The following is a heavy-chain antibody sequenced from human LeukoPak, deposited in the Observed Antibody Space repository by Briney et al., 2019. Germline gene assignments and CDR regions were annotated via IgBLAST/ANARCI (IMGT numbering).Heavy chain of an antibody. CDR1: GYTLTGYY. Sequence: GASVKVSCKASGYTLTGYYMHWVGQAPGQGLDWMGWINPNKGGTNYAPKSQGRVTMTRDPSISTAYMELSRLRSDDTAVYYCARGQGYSSSEADYWGQGTLVTVSS. D-gene: IGHD6-13*01. CDR2: INPNKGGT. J-gene: IGHJ4*02. V-gene: IGHV1-2*02. CDR3: ARGQGYSSSEADY.